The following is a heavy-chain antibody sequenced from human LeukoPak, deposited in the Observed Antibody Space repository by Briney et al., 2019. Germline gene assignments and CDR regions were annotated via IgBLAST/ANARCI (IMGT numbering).Heavy chain of an antibody. CDR3: ARSKNYYDSSGPFDY. CDR2: INPNSGGT. J-gene: IGHJ4*02. V-gene: IGHV1-2*02. CDR1: GYTFTGYY. D-gene: IGHD3-22*01. Sequence: GASVKVSCKASGYTFTGYYMHWVRQAPGQGLEWTGWINPNSGGTNYAQKFQGRVTMTRDTSISTAYMELSRLRSDDTAVYYCARSKNYYDSSGPFDYWGQGTLVTVSS.